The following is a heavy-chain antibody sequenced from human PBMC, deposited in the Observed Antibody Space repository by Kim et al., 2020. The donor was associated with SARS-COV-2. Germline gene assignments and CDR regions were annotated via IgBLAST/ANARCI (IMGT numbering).Heavy chain of an antibody. CDR3: ARGRGVVVAGTDLDC. D-gene: IGHD6-19*01. Sequence: ASVKVSCKASGYTFTAYYLHWVRQAPGQGLEWMGWINPNSGDTNYAQKFQGRVTVTRDTSTSTAYMELSRLRSDDTAVYYCARGRGVVVAGTDLDCWGQGTLVTVSS. J-gene: IGHJ4*02. CDR2: INPNSGDT. V-gene: IGHV1-2*02. CDR1: GYTFTAYY.